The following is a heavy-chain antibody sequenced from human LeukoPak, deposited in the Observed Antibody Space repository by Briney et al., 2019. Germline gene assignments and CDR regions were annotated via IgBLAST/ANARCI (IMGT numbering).Heavy chain of an antibody. D-gene: IGHD1-1*01. CDR3: GRGGHGTTWFDP. J-gene: IGHJ5*02. CDR1: GCTFSICS. V-gene: IGHV1-69*04. Sequence: SEKVSCNASGCTFSICSNSWVRHPPGPGREVVGRSIPIRCIANHEHKFQGRVTITADKSTSTPYLELRSLRSDDAAVFYFGRGGHGTTWFDPWGQGTLVTVSS. CDR2: SIPIRCIA.